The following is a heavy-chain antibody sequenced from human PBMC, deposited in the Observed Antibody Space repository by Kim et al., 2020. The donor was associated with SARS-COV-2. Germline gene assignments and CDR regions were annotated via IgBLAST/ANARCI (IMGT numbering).Heavy chain of an antibody. V-gene: IGHV1-3*01. CDR3: ASRHLRFLEWLSLDY. D-gene: IGHD3-3*01. J-gene: IGHJ4*02. Sequence: QKFQGRVTITRDTSASTAYMELSSLRSEDTAVYYCASRHLRFLEWLSLDYWGQGTLVTVSS.